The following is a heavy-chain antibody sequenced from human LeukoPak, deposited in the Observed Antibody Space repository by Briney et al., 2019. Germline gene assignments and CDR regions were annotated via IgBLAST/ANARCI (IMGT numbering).Heavy chain of an antibody. J-gene: IGHJ4*02. CDR2: ISYGGST. V-gene: IGHV4-59*08. Sequence: PSETLSLTCTVSGGSISSYYWSWIRQSPGKGLQWIGYISYGGSTNYDSSLKSRLTMSVDTSKNQFSLKLSSVTAADTAMYYCARHNTQKYVADYWGQGTLVTVSS. D-gene: IGHD2-2*01. CDR1: GGSISSYY. CDR3: ARHNTQKYVADY.